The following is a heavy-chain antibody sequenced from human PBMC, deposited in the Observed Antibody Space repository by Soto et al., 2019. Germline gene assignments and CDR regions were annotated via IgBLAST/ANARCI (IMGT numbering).Heavy chain of an antibody. CDR1: GGSISSGGYY. CDR3: AREGNSGPYYYCGMDV. J-gene: IGHJ6*02. CDR2: IYYSGNT. V-gene: IGHV4-31*03. D-gene: IGHD4-4*01. Sequence: PSETLSLTCTVSGGSISSGGYYWSWIRQHPGKGLEWIGYIYYSGNTYYNPSLKSRVTISVDTSKNQFSLKLSSVTAADTAVYYCAREGNSGPYYYCGMDVWGQGTTVTVSS.